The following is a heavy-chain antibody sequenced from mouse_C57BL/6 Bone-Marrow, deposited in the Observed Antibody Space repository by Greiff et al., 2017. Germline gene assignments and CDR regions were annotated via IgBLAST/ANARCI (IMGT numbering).Heavy chain of an antibody. D-gene: IGHD6-1*01. CDR1: GFTFSDYY. CDR3: ARHGVCLFAY. CDR2: ISNGGGST. J-gene: IGHJ3*01. Sequence: EVKVVESGGGLVQPGGSLKLSCAASGFTFSDYYMYWVRQTPEKRLEWVAYISNGGGSTYYPDTVKGRFTISRDNAKNTLYLQMSRLKSEDTAMYDCARHGVCLFAYWGQGTLVTVSA. V-gene: IGHV5-12*01.